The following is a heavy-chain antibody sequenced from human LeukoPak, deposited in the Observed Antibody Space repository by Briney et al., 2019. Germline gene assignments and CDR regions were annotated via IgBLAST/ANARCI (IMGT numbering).Heavy chain of an antibody. CDR2: IYTSWST. Sequence: SSETLSLTCAVSGGSISSDCYNWIWHPPPTGLGLEWIGRIYTSWSTNNNPSLKSRLTISVDTSKNQFSLKLSSETAADTAVYYCARSQFAAHYFDYWGQGTLVTVSS. D-gene: IGHD3-16*01. V-gene: IGHV4-61*02. CDR1: GGSISSDC. CDR3: ARSQFAAHYFDY. J-gene: IGHJ4*02.